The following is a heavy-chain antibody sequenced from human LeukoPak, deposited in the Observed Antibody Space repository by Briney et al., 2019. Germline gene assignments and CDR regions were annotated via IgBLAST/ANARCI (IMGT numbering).Heavy chain of an antibody. J-gene: IGHJ5*02. CDR2: ISGSGGST. CDR1: GFTFSSYA. Sequence: GGSLRLSCAASGFTFSSYAMSWVRQAPGKGLEWVSAISGSGGSTYYADSVKGRFTSSRDNAKNSLYLQMNSLRAEDTAVYYCARDDTGSSGGPNWFDPWGQGTPVTVSS. CDR3: ARDDTGSSGGPNWFDP. D-gene: IGHD6-6*01. V-gene: IGHV3-23*01.